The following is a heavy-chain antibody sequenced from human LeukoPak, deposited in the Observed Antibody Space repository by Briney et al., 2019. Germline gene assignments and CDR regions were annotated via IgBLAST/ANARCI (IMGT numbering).Heavy chain of an antibody. V-gene: IGHV4-31*03. CDR2: IYYSGRT. Sequence: PSETLSLTCTVSGGSISSGGYYWSWIRQHPGKGREWIGYIYYSGRTYYNPSLKSRVTISVDTSKNQFSLKLSSVTAADTAVYYCARDRRGVNDYWGQGTLVTVSS. CDR1: GGSISSGGYY. CDR3: ARDRRGVNDY. D-gene: IGHD3-10*01. J-gene: IGHJ4*02.